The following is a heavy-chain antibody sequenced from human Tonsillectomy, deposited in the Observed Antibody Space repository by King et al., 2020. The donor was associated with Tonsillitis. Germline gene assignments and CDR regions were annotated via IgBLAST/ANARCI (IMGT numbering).Heavy chain of an antibody. J-gene: IGHJ5*02. Sequence: QLQESGPGLVKPSETLSLTCTVSGGSISGSSYYWAWIRQPPGKGLEWIGTIYYSGSTYYNPSLKSQVTISVDTSKNQFSLKLCSVTAVDTAVYYCARPTLDYYDSSGYSYYNWLDPWGQGTLVTVSS. CDR2: IYYSGST. CDR1: GGSISGSSYY. V-gene: IGHV4-39*01. D-gene: IGHD3-22*01. CDR3: ARPTLDYYDSSGYSYYNWLDP.